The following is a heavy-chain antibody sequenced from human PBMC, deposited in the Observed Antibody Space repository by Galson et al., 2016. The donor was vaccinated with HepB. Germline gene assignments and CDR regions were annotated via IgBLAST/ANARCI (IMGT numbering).Heavy chain of an antibody. J-gene: IGHJ4*02. D-gene: IGHD2-15*01. V-gene: IGHV1-69*01. Sequence: AQKFQGRVTITADESTNTAYMELSSLKSEDTAVYYCARGVVVVPATYYFAYWGQGTLVTVSS. CDR3: ARGVVVVPATYYFAY.